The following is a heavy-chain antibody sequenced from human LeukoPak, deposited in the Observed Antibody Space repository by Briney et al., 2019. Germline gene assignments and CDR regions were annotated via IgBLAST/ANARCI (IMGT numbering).Heavy chain of an antibody. J-gene: IGHJ5*02. CDR2: INHNGST. V-gene: IGHV4-34*01. CDR3: ARGLQYCSSTSCLGRFDP. D-gene: IGHD2-2*01. Sequence: PSETLSLTCAVYGGSFSGYYWSWIRHPPGKGLEWSGEINHNGSTNYNPCLKSRVTISVDTSKNQFYLKLCSVTAADTAVYYCARGLQYCSSTSCLGRFDPWGQGTLVTVSS. CDR1: GGSFSGYY.